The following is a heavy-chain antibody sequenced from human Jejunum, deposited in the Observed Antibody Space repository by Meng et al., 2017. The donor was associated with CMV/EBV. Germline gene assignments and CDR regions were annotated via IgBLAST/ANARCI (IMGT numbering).Heavy chain of an antibody. CDR2: IGGSGDGT. CDR1: TFRTYA. J-gene: IGHJ6*02. Sequence: TFRTYAINWVRQAPGKGLEWVSAIGGSGDGTYYADSVKGRFTISRDNFKDTVFLQMSSLRAEDTAIYYCALTYTTGTYFYYYGLDVWGQGTTVTVSS. D-gene: IGHD1-1*01. CDR3: ALTYTTGTYFYYYGLDV. V-gene: IGHV3-23*01.